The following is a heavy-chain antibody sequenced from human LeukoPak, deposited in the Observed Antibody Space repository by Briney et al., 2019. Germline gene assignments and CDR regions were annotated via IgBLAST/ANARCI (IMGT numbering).Heavy chain of an antibody. D-gene: IGHD3-10*01. CDR2: INPKTGDT. CDR1: GYTFTDSY. V-gene: IGHV1-2*02. CDR3: ARDGRLTIFVRGIITEGSPPKN. J-gene: IGHJ4*02. Sequence: GASVKVSCKASGYTFTDSYMHWVRQAPGQGLEWMGWINPKTGDTNYAQRLQGRVTMTRDTSIRTAYMALNSLRSDDTAVYYCARDGRLTIFVRGIITEGSPPKNWGQGTLVTVSS.